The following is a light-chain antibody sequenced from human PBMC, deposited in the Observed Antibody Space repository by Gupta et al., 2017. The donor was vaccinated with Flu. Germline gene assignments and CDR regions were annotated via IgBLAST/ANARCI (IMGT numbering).Light chain of an antibody. CDR3: QQRSNRPPYT. J-gene: IGKJ2*01. CDR1: QSISRY. V-gene: IGKV3-11*01. CDR2: DAS. Sequence: ANLSLSPGERATLSCRASQSISRYLAWYQQKPGQAPRLLIYDASNRDTGIPARFSGGGSGTDFTLTISSGEAEDFAVYYCQQRSNRPPYTFGQGTKLQVK.